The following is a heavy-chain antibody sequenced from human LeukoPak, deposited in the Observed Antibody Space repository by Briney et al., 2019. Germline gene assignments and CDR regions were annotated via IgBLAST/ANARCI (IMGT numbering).Heavy chain of an antibody. CDR1: GFPVSRNN. CDR2: IYSGDST. D-gene: IGHD6-19*01. J-gene: IGHJ4*02. CDR3: ASGGHGGGWSNFEY. Sequence: PGGSLRLSCAASGFPVSRNNLIWVRQPPGKGLEWVSVIYSGDSTYYAESVQGRFTISRDRTKNTVYLQMNSLRAEDTAVYYCASGGHGGGWSNFEYWGQGTLVTVSS. V-gene: IGHV3-53*01.